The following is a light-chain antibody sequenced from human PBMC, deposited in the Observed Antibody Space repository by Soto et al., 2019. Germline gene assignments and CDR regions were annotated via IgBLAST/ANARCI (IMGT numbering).Light chain of an antibody. CDR1: QDISNY. Sequence: MTESPSVVSASVRNRVTITCQASQDISNYLNWYQQKPGKAPKLLIYDASNLETGVPSRFSGSGSGTDFTFSISSLQPEDIATHYCQPYDNLPLTFGGGTKVDIK. J-gene: IGKJ4*01. V-gene: IGKV1-33*01. CDR2: DAS. CDR3: QPYDNLPLT.